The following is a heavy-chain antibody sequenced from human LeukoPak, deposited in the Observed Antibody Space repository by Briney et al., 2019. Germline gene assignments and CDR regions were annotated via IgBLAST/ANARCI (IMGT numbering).Heavy chain of an antibody. D-gene: IGHD2-15*01. CDR1: GFTFSTYW. Sequence: GGSLRLSCATSGFTFSTYWMSWVRQAPGKGLESVAKIKEDGSDKYYVDSVKGRFTISRDNGKNSLYLQMNSLRAEDTAVYYCARDRGGGSFDYWGQGTLVTVSS. V-gene: IGHV3-7*01. J-gene: IGHJ4*02. CDR3: ARDRGGGSFDY. CDR2: IKEDGSDK.